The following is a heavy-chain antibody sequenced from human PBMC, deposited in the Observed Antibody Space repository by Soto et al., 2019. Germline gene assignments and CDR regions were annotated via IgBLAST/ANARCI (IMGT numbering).Heavy chain of an antibody. Sequence: QLQLQESGPGLVKPSETLSLTCTVSGGSISTSSYYWGWIRQPPGKGLEWIGSIYYSGSTYYNPSLKSRVTISVDTSKTQFSLKLSSVAAADTAVYYCARDYDSSGDYWGQGTLVTVSS. CDR3: ARDYDSSGDY. CDR2: IYYSGST. V-gene: IGHV4-39*01. D-gene: IGHD3-22*01. CDR1: GGSISTSSYY. J-gene: IGHJ4*02.